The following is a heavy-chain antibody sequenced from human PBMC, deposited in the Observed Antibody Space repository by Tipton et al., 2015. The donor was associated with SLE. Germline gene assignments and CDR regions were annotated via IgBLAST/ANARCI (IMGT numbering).Heavy chain of an antibody. CDR1: GDSVRGSY. CDR3: ARAEGSWDAFDI. Sequence: TLSLTCTVSGDSVRGSYWSWIRQPPGMGLEWIGFVYYGGSTNMGTTNYNPSLESRLDISVDTSGRLFFLRLSSMTAADTAVYYCARAEGSWDAFDIWGQGTMVTVSS. V-gene: IGHV4-59*08. J-gene: IGHJ3*02. D-gene: IGHD2-15*01. CDR2: VYYGGST.